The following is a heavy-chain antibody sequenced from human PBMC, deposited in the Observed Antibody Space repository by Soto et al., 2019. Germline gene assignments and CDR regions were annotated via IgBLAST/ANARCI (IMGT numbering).Heavy chain of an antibody. Sequence: GGSLRLSCAASGFTFCSYAMSWVRQAPGKGLERVSAISGSGGSTYYADSVKGRFTISRDNSKNTLYLQMNSLRAEDTAVYYCAKARAGHPPSWFDPWGQGTLVTVSS. V-gene: IGHV3-23*01. CDR1: GFTFCSYA. CDR3: AKARAGHPPSWFDP. D-gene: IGHD3-10*01. J-gene: IGHJ5*02. CDR2: ISGSGGST.